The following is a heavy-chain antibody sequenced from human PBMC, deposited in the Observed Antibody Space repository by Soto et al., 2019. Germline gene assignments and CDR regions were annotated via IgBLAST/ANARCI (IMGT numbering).Heavy chain of an antibody. CDR2: IYHSGST. J-gene: IGHJ4*02. V-gene: IGHV4-30-2*01. D-gene: IGHD6-13*01. CDR3: ASSHAGAHITAAVH. CDR1: GGSISSGGYS. Sequence: QLQLQESGSGLVKPSQTLSLTCAVSGGSISSGGYSWSWIRQPPGKGLEWIGYIYHSGSTYYNPSLKSRVTISVDRSKKQLSLKLSSVTAADTAVYYCASSHAGAHITAAVHWGQGTLVTVSS.